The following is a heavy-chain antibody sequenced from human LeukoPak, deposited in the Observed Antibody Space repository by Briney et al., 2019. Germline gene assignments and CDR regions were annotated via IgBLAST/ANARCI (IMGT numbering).Heavy chain of an antibody. J-gene: IGHJ4*02. CDR2: IYYSGST. CDR3: ARHFLDSRANSPAGY. Sequence: PSETLSLTCTVSGGSISSSSFYWGWIRQPPGKGLEWIGSIYYSGSTYYSPSLKSRVTISVDTSKNQFSLRLYSVTAADTALYYCARHFLDSRANSPAGYWGQGTLVTVSS. V-gene: IGHV4-39*01. CDR1: GGSISSSSFY. D-gene: IGHD4-23*01.